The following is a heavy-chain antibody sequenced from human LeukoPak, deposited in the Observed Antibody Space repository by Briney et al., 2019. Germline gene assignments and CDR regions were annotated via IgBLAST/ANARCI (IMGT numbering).Heavy chain of an antibody. J-gene: IGHJ3*02. D-gene: IGHD3-3*01. Sequence: SGGSTYYGDSVKGRFTISRDNSKNTLYLQMNSLRAEDTAVYYCARGSITIFGVVSHAFDIWGQGTMVTVSS. CDR2: SGGST. CDR3: ARGSITIFGVVSHAFDI. V-gene: IGHV3-53*01.